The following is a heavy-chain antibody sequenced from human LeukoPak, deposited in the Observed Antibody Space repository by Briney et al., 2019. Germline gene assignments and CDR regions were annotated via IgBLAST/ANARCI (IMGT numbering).Heavy chain of an antibody. CDR3: ARGGQYVLHYDSSGYPPRGH. D-gene: IGHD3-22*01. V-gene: IGHV1-2*02. Sequence: ASVKVSCKASGYTFTSYYMHWVRQAPGQGLEWMGWINPNSGGTNYAQKFQGRVTMTRDTSISTAYMELSRLRSDDTAVYYCARGGQYVLHYDSSGYPPRGHWGQGTLVTVSS. CDR2: INPNSGGT. J-gene: IGHJ4*02. CDR1: GYTFTSYY.